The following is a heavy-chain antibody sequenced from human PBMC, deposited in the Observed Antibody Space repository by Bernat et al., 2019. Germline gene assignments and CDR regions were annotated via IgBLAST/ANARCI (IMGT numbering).Heavy chain of an antibody. Sequence: QVQLVQSGAEVKKPGASVKVSCKVSGYTLTELSMHWVRQAPGKGLEWMGGFDPEDGETIYAQTFQGRVTMTEDTSTDTAYMELSSLRSEDTAVYYCATVYDYVWAPTYHWFDPWGQGTLVTVSS. CDR1: GYTLTELS. CDR2: FDPEDGET. D-gene: IGHD3-16*01. J-gene: IGHJ5*02. CDR3: ATVYDYVWAPTYHWFDP. V-gene: IGHV1-24*01.